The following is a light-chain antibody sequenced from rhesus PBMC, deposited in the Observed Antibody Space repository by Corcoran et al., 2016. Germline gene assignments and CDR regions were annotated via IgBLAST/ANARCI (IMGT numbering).Light chain of an antibody. CDR1: HSLLVSDVYTH. J-gene: IGKJ3*01. V-gene: IGKV2-78*01. Sequence: DIVMTQTPLSLPVTPGEPASISCRSSHSLLVSDVYTHLQWYLQKPGQSSQLLIYLVSNRASGVPDRFSGSGSGTDFTLKISRVEAEDVGVYYCMQTLQTPFTVGPGTKLDIK. CDR2: LVS. CDR3: MQTLQTPFT.